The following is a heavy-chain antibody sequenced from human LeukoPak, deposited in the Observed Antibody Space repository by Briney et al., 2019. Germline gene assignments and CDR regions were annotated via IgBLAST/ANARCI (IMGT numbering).Heavy chain of an antibody. J-gene: IGHJ4*02. V-gene: IGHV3-23*01. Sequence: PGGSLRLSCAASGFTFDTYPMGWVRQAPGKGLEWVSSIGRAGVAKYYTDSVKGRFTISRDNSKKTLYLQMNSLRAEDTAVYHCARLGLESSNFDYWGQGTLVTVSS. D-gene: IGHD3-10*01. CDR2: IGRAGVAK. CDR3: ARLGLESSNFDY. CDR1: GFTFDTYP.